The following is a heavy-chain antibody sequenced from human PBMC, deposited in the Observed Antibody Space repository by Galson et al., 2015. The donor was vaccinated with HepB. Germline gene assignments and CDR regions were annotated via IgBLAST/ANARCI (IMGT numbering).Heavy chain of an antibody. J-gene: IGHJ4*02. CDR3: ARDRRSWYFGFDY. Sequence: SLRLSCAASGFTFSSYSMNWVRQAPGKGLEWVSSISSSSSYIYYADSVKGRFTISRDNAKNSLYLQMNSLRAEDTAVYYCARDRRSWYFGFDYWGQGTLVTVSS. CDR1: GFTFSSYS. V-gene: IGHV3-21*01. CDR2: ISSSSSYI. D-gene: IGHD6-13*01.